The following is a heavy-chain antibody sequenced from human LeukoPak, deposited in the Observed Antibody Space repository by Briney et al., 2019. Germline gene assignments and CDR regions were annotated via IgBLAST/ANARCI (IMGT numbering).Heavy chain of an antibody. J-gene: IGHJ4*02. CDR1: GFTFSSYS. D-gene: IGHD5-18*01. CDR3: ARASGDIVETATMGSY. CDR2: ISSSSSSI. Sequence: GGSLRLSCAASGFTFSSYSMDWVRQAPGKGLEWVSSISSSSSSIYYADSVKGRFTISRDNAKNSLYLQMNSLRAEDTAVYYCARASGDIVETATMGSYWGQGTLVTVSS. V-gene: IGHV3-21*01.